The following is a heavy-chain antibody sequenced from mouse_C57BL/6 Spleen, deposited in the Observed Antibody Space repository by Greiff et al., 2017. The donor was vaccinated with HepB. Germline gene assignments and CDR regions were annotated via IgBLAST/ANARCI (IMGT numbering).Heavy chain of an antibody. D-gene: IGHD1-1*01. V-gene: IGHV8-8*01. CDR3: ARIDYYYGSSYEGFAY. CDR1: GFSLSTFGMG. J-gene: IGHJ3*01. Sequence: QVTLKVSGPGILQPSQTLSLTCSFSGFSLSTFGMGVGWIRQPSGKGLEWLAHIWWDDDKYYNPALKSRLTISKDTSKNQVFLKIANVDTADTATYYCARIDYYYGSSYEGFAYWGQGTLVTVSA. CDR2: IWWDDDK.